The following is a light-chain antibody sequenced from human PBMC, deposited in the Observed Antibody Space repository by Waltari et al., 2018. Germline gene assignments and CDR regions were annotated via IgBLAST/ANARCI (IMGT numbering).Light chain of an antibody. CDR2: GSS. CDR3: QQYNNWPWT. V-gene: IGKV3-15*01. CDR1: QSVSSN. Sequence: EIVMTQSPATLSVSPGARATLSCRASQSVSSNLAWYQKKPGQAPRLLIYGSSTRATGIPARFGGSGSGTKFTLTISGLQSEDFAVYYCQQYNNWPWTFGQGTKVEIK. J-gene: IGKJ1*01.